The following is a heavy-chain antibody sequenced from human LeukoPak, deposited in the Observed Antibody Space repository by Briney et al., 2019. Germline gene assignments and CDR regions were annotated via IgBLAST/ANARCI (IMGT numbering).Heavy chain of an antibody. Sequence: GESLKISCKGSGYSFTDYWIGWVRQMPGKGLEWMGIIYPEDSGTRYSPSFQGQVSIPADRSINTAYLQWNSLKASDTAIYYCARRSQYYHYMDVWGKGTTVTVSS. CDR1: GYSFTDYW. CDR3: ARRSQYYHYMDV. J-gene: IGHJ6*03. V-gene: IGHV5-51*01. CDR2: IYPEDSGT.